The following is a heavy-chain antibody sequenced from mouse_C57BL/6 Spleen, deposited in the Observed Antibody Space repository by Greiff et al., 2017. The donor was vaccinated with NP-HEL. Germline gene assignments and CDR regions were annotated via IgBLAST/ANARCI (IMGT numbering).Heavy chain of an antibody. CDR3: TVYDDYDEDADY. CDR2: IRLKSDNYAT. D-gene: IGHD2-4*01. CDR1: GFTFSNYW. Sequence: EVKLVESGGGLVQPGGSMKLSCVASGFTFSNYWMNWVRQSPEKGLEWVAQIRLKSDNYATHYAESVKGRFTISRDDSKSSVYLQMNNLRAEDTGIYYCTVYDDYDEDADYWGQGTTLTVSS. J-gene: IGHJ2*01. V-gene: IGHV6-3*01.